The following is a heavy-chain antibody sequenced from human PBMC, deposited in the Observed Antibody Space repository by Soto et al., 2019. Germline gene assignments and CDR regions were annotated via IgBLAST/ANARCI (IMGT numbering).Heavy chain of an antibody. J-gene: IGHJ5*02. Sequence: GGSLRLSCAASGFTFSNYAMSWVRQAPGKGLEWVSVISGSGGSTYYYVDSVKGRFTISRDNFKNTLYLQMNSLRAEDTAVYYCAQANSGNSSPGSWGQGTLVTVSS. CDR1: GFTFSNYA. CDR2: ISGSGGST. V-gene: IGHV3-23*01. CDR3: AQANSGNSSPGS. D-gene: IGHD1-26*01.